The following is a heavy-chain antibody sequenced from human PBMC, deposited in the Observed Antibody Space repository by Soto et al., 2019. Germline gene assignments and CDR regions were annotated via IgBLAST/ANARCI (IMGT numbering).Heavy chain of an antibody. V-gene: IGHV1-69*13. Sequence: ASVKVSCKASGGTFSSYAISWVRQAPGQGLEWMGGIIPIFGTANYAQKFQGRVTITADESTSTAYMELSSLRSEDTAVYYCASHRPARRYCSSTSCYLRWFDPWGQGTLVTSPQ. CDR1: GGTFSSYA. CDR2: IIPIFGTA. CDR3: ASHRPARRYCSSTSCYLRWFDP. J-gene: IGHJ5*02. D-gene: IGHD2-2*01.